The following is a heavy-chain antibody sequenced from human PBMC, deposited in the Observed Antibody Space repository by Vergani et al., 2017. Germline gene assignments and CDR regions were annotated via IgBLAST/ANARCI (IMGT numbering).Heavy chain of an antibody. V-gene: IGHV3-9*03. D-gene: IGHD3-22*01. CDR1: GFTFDDYA. J-gene: IGHJ4*02. CDR2: ISWNSGSI. CDR3: AKGHSYDSSGYYDY. Sequence: EVQLVESGGGLVQPGRSLRLSCAASGFTFDDYAMHWVRQAPGKGLEWVSGISWNSGSIGYADSVKGRFTISRDNAKNSLYLQMNSLRAEDMALYYCAKGHSYDSSGYYDYWGQGTLVTVSS.